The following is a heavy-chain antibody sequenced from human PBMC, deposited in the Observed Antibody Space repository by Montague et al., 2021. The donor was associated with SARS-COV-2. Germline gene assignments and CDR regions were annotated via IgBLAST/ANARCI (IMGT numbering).Heavy chain of an antibody. CDR1: SDSFSSSDW. D-gene: IGHD3-10*01. CDR3: ARHPPHSPSGNYLVPGGFDI. Sequence: SETLSLTCTVSSDSFSSSDWWSWARQPPGKGLDWIGEISHGGTTNYKSSLKSRVTMSIDKSKNQFSLRLSSVTAADTAVYFCARHPPHSPSGNYLVPGGFDIWGPGTMVTVSS. J-gene: IGHJ3*02. V-gene: IGHV4-4*02. CDR2: ISHGGTT.